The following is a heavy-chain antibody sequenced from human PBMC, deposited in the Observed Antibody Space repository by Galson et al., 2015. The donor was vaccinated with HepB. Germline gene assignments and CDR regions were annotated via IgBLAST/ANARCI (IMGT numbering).Heavy chain of an antibody. CDR2: ISGSGGST. Sequence: SLRLSCAASGFTFSSYAMSWVRQAPGKGLEWVSAISGSGGSTYYADSVKGRFTISRDNSKNTLYLQMNSLRAEDTAVYYCAKDLIFGSGYYYYGMDVWGQGTTVTVSS. V-gene: IGHV3-23*01. J-gene: IGHJ6*02. D-gene: IGHD3/OR15-3a*01. CDR1: GFTFSSYA. CDR3: AKDLIFGSGYYYYGMDV.